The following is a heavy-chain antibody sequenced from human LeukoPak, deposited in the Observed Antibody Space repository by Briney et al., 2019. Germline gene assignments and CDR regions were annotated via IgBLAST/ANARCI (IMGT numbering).Heavy chain of an antibody. D-gene: IGHD6-19*01. Sequence: GGSLRLSCVASGFSFSNHGMHWVRQAPGKGLEWVSVIASDGGAKFYADSVKGRFTLSRDNSKNMFFLQMNFLTVEDTAIYYCAREATWGQWYFDHWGQGTPVTVS. CDR2: IASDGGAK. CDR3: AREATWGQWYFDH. V-gene: IGHV3-30*03. CDR1: GFSFSNHG. J-gene: IGHJ4*02.